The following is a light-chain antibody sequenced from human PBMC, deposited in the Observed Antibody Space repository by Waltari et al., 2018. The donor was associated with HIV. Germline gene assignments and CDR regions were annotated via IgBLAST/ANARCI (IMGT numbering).Light chain of an antibody. CDR1: SSNIGAGYA. Sequence: QSVLTQPPSVSGAPGQRVTTSCTGSSSNIGAGYAVHWYQQFPRTAPKLLIYENSNRPSGVPDRFSGSKSGTSASLAITGLQAEDEADYYCQSYDSSLSVEVFGGGTKLTVL. CDR3: QSYDSSLSVEV. V-gene: IGLV1-40*01. CDR2: ENS. J-gene: IGLJ3*02.